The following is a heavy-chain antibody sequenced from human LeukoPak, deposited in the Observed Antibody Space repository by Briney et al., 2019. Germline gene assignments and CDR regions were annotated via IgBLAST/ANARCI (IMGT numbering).Heavy chain of an antibody. CDR2: ISWNSGSI. CDR1: GFTFDDYA. CDR3: AKDIAAAGKTIDY. D-gene: IGHD6-13*01. V-gene: IGHV3-9*01. Sequence: GGSLRLSCAASGFTFDDYAMHWVRQAPGKGLEWVSGISWNSGSIGYADSVKGRFTISRGNAKNSLYLQMNSLRAEDTALYYCAKDIAAAGKTIDYWGQGTLVTVSS. J-gene: IGHJ4*02.